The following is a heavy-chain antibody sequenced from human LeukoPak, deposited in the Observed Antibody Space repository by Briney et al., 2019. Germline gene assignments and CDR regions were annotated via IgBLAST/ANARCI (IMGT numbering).Heavy chain of an antibody. Sequence: EASVKVSCKASGYTFTGYYMHWVRQAPGQGLEWMGWINPNSGGTNYAQKFQGRVTMTRDTSISTAYMELIRLTSDDTAVYYCVRVAVTGIAYFQYWGQGTLVTVPS. CDR3: VRVAVTGIAYFQY. J-gene: IGHJ1*01. V-gene: IGHV1-2*02. CDR2: INPNSGGT. CDR1: GYTFTGYY. D-gene: IGHD6-19*01.